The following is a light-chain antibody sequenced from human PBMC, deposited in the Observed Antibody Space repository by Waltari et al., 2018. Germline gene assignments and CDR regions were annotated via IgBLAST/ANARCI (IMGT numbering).Light chain of an antibody. Sequence: QSALTQPASVSGSPGQSIPISCTGTSSDVGGYNSVSWYQHHPGKAPKLMIYDVNKRPSGVSDRFSGSKSGNTASLTISGLQTEDEADYYCTSYTSSSTYVFGIGTKVTVL. J-gene: IGLJ1*01. CDR3: TSYTSSSTYV. CDR1: SSDVGGYNS. V-gene: IGLV2-14*03. CDR2: DVN.